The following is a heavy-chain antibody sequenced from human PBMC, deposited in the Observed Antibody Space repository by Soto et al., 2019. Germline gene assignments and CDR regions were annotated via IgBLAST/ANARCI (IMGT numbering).Heavy chain of an antibody. Sequence: GGLLRLSCAASGFTFSSHWMSWVRRAPGKGLEWVANINQDGSEEHYVDSVKGRFTISRDNAKSSLYLQMNSLRAEDTALYYCAREDPDCSGGSCYSSPFAYWGQGTLVTVSS. CDR3: AREDPDCSGGSCYSSPFAY. V-gene: IGHV3-7*01. CDR2: INQDGSEE. CDR1: GFTFSSHW. J-gene: IGHJ4*02. D-gene: IGHD2-15*01.